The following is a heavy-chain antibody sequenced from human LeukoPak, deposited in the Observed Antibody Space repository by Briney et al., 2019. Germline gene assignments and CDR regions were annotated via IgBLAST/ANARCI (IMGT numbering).Heavy chain of an antibody. J-gene: IGHJ5*02. D-gene: IGHD6-13*01. Sequence: SVKVSCKASGGSFSSYAISWVRQAPGQGLEWMGGIIPIFGTAKYAQKFQGRVTITADESTSTAYMELSSLRSEDTAVYYCARQKLYSSSWYANWFDPWGQGTLVTVSS. CDR1: GGSFSSYA. CDR3: ARQKLYSSSWYANWFDP. V-gene: IGHV1-69*01. CDR2: IIPIFGTA.